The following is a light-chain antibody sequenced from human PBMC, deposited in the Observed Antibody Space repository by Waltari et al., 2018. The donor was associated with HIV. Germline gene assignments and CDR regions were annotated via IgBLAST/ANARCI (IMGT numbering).Light chain of an antibody. CDR2: YDN. CDR1: EIGSKS. CDR3: QVWDSETDHWV. Sequence: YVLTQPPSVSEAPGKTARITCGGNEIGSKSVHWYQQKQGQDPVQVIYYDNDRPSGIPERFSGSNSGNTATLTISRVEAGDEADYFCQVWDSETDHWVFGGGTKLTVL. V-gene: IGLV3-21*04. J-gene: IGLJ3*02.